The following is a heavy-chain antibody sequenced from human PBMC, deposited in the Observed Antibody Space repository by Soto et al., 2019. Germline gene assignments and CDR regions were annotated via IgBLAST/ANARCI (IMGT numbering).Heavy chain of an antibody. Sequence: EVQLVESGGGLTQPGGSLRLSCAASGFTVSSNYMSWVRQAPGKGLEWVSVIYSGGSTYYADSVKGRLTISRDNSKNTRYLQMNSLRAEATAVYYCARDQKYYDSSGYYLPGAFDIWGQGTIVTVSS. J-gene: IGHJ3*02. D-gene: IGHD3-22*01. CDR1: GFTVSSNY. CDR2: IYSGGST. CDR3: ARDQKYYDSSGYYLPGAFDI. V-gene: IGHV3-53*01.